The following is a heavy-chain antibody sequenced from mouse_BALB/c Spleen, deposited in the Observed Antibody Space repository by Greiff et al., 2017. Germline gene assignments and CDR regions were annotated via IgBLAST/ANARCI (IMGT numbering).Heavy chain of an antibody. CDR2: IYPGDGDT. V-gene: IGHV1-87*01. D-gene: IGHD1-1*01. Sequence: QVQLQQSGAELARPGASVKLSCKASGYTFTSYWMQWVKQRPGQGLEWIGAIYPGDGDTRYTQKFKGKATLTADKSSSTAYMQLSSLASEDSAVYYGARWGYGSSYDAMEYWGEGTSVTVAS. CDR1: GYTFTSYW. J-gene: IGHJ4*01. CDR3: ARWGYGSSYDAMEY.